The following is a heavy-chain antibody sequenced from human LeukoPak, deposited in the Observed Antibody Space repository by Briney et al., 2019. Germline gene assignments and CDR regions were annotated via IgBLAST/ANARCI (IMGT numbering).Heavy chain of an antibody. CDR3: TLSYGRGFNYYYGMDV. CDR2: ISGSGGST. J-gene: IGHJ6*02. Sequence: QTGGSLRLSCAASGFTFNSYAMSWVRQAPGKGLEWVSAISGSGGSTYYADSVKGRFTISRDNSKNSLYLQMNSLRAGDTAVYYCTLSYGRGFNYYYGMDVWGRGTTVTVSS. V-gene: IGHV3-23*01. D-gene: IGHD5-18*01. CDR1: GFTFNSYA.